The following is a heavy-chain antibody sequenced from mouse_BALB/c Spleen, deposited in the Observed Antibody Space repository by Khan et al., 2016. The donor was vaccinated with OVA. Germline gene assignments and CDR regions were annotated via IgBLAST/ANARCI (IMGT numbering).Heavy chain of an antibody. CDR1: GFTFSSYS. D-gene: IGHD4-1*01. Sequence: EVELVESGGDLVKPGGSLKLSCAASGFTFSSYSMSWVRQTPDKRLEWVATISSGGDYTYYPASVKGRFTISRDNAKNTLYLQMSSLKSEDTAMGYCESHLTESIAYWGQGTLVTVSA. CDR2: ISSGGDYT. V-gene: IGHV5-6*01. J-gene: IGHJ3*01. CDR3: ESHLTESIAY.